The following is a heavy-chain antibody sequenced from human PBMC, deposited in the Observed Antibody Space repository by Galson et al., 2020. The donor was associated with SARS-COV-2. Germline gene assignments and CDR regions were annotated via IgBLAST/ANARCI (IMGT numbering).Heavy chain of an antibody. CDR1: GFPFDIYT. V-gene: IGHV3-21*01. CDR2: ISSGSSYI. D-gene: IGHD1-26*01. J-gene: IGHJ3*01. CDR3: ARQYDGRSQDGFDV. Sequence: NSGGSLRLSCAASGFPFDIYTMTWVRQAPGKGLEWVAFISSGSSYIYYADSVRGRFTISRDNAKNSVSLHVNSLRAEDTAVYFCARQYDGRSQDGFDVWGQGTMVTVSS.